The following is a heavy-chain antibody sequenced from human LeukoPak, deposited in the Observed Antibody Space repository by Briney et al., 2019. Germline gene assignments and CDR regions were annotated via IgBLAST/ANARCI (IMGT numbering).Heavy chain of an antibody. V-gene: IGHV1-2*02. CDR1: GYTLTGYY. CDR3: ARAVEMATISGYLQYYFDY. CDR2: INPNSGGT. Sequence: ASVKVSCKAFGYTLTGYYMHWVRQAPGQGLEWMGWINPNSGGTNYAQKFQGRVTMTRDTSISTAYMELSRLRSDDTAVYYCARAVEMATISGYLQYYFDYWGQGTLVTVSS. D-gene: IGHD5-24*01. J-gene: IGHJ4*02.